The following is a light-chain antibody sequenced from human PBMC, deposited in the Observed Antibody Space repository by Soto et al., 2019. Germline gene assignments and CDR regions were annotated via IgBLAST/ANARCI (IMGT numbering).Light chain of an antibody. CDR3: QSYDASNQV. CDR2: EDD. J-gene: IGLJ3*02. CDR1: SGNIASNY. V-gene: IGLV6-57*04. Sequence: NFMLTQPHSVSESPGKTVTISCTRSSGNIASNYVQWYQQRPGSAPTTVIYEDDQRPSGVPDRFSGSIDSSSNSASFTISGLKTEDEADYYCQSYDASNQVFGGGTKLTVL.